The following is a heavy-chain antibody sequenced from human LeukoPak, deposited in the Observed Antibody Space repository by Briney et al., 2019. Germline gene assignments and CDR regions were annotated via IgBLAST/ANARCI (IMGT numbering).Heavy chain of an antibody. CDR3: ARDRSSSSGDFDY. Sequence: PGGSLRLSCAASGFTFSSYSMNWVRQAPGKGLEWVSSISSSSCYIYYADSVKGRFTISRDNAKNSLYLQMNSLRAEDTAVYYCARDRSSSSGDFDYWGQGTLVTVSS. CDR1: GFTFSSYS. D-gene: IGHD6-6*01. CDR2: ISSSSCYI. V-gene: IGHV3-21*01. J-gene: IGHJ4*02.